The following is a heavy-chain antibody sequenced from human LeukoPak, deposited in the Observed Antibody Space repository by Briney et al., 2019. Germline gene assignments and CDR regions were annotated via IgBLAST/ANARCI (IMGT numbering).Heavy chain of an antibody. CDR1: GFSLSDHY. CDR3: TRDVGVRGTSAFDI. J-gene: IGHJ3*02. CDR2: SRNKANSHTT. V-gene: IGHV3-72*01. Sequence: PGGSLRLSCAAPGFSLSDHYMDWVRQAPGKGLEWIGRSRNKANSHTTEYAASVQGRFTISRDDSGNLMYLQMNSLKIEDTAVYFCTRDVGVRGTSAFDIWGQGTEVTVSS. D-gene: IGHD1-26*01.